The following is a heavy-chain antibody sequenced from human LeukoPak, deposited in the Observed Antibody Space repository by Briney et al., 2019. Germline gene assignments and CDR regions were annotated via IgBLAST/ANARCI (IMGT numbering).Heavy chain of an antibody. CDR1: GFSVSANY. CDR2: IYAGGGT. V-gene: IGHV3-66*01. D-gene: IGHD3-10*01. J-gene: IGHJ4*02. Sequence: PGGSLRLSCSTSGFSVSANYISWVRQAPGKGLEWVSMIYAGGGTYYAHSVKGRFTISRDNSKNTVDLQMNSLRAEDTAVYYCARDRGTLVRGVTDFDYWGQGTLVTVSS. CDR3: ARDRGTLVRGVTDFDY.